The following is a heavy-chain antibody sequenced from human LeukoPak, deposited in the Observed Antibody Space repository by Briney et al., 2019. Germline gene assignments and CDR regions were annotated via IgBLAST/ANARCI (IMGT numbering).Heavy chain of an antibody. V-gene: IGHV4-38-2*01. D-gene: IGHD2-15*01. CDR1: GYSISSGYY. J-gene: IGHJ4*02. CDR3: ARVGIVVVVAATFPNYFDY. Sequence: PSETLSLTCAVSGYSISSGYYWGWIRQPPGKGLEWIGSIYHSGSTYYNPSLKSRVTISVDTSKNQFSLKLGSVTAADTAVYYCARVGIVVVVAATFPNYFDYWGQGTLVTVSS. CDR2: IYHSGST.